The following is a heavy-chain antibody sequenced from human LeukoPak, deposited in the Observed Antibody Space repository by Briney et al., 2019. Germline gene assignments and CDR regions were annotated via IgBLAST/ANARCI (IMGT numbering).Heavy chain of an antibody. V-gene: IGHV3-23*01. Sequence: GGSLRLSCAASGFTFSSYAMSWVRQAPEKGLEWVSTIGGSDGSTDYADSVKGRFTISRDNFKNTLYLQMKGLRVEDTAVYYCTREPGYSIGWGIDNWGRGTLVTVSS. CDR3: TREPGYSIGWGIDN. J-gene: IGHJ4*02. CDR1: GFTFSSYA. CDR2: IGGSDGST. D-gene: IGHD6-19*01.